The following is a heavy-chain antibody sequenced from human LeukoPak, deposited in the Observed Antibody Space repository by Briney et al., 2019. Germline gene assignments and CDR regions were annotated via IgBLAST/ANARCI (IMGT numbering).Heavy chain of an antibody. Sequence: NPSETLSLTCTVSGGSISSRSYYWGWIRQPPGKGLEWIGSAYYTGSTYYNPSLKSPVTISVDTSKNQFSLRLSSVTAADTAVYYCARLGTSQGGLNGVDVWGQGTTVTVSS. CDR3: ARLGTSQGGLNGVDV. D-gene: IGHD1-26*01. CDR2: AYYTGST. J-gene: IGHJ6*02. V-gene: IGHV4-39*01. CDR1: GGSISSRSYY.